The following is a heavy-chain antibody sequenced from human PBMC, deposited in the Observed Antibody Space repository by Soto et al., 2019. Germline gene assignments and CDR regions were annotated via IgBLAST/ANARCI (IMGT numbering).Heavy chain of an antibody. D-gene: IGHD4-17*01. Sequence: QVQLQESGPGLVKPWETLSLTCTVSGGSISSYYWSWIRQPPGKGLEWIGYIYYSGSTNYNPSLKSRVTISVDTSKNQFSLKLSSVTAADTAVYYCARRHGDYFDYWGQGTLVTVSS. CDR3: ARRHGDYFDY. CDR2: IYYSGST. J-gene: IGHJ4*02. CDR1: GGSISSYY. V-gene: IGHV4-59*08.